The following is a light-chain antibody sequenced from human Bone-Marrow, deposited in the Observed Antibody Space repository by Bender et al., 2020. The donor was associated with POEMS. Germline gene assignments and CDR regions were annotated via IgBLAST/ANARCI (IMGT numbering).Light chain of an antibody. CDR3: CSYSGSSTWM. CDR1: SSDVDDYTL. CDR2: EGS. J-gene: IGLJ3*02. V-gene: IGLV2-23*01. Sequence: QSALTQPASVSGSPGQSITISCTGASSDVDDYTLVSWYQQHPGKAPRLMIYEGSERHSGVSARFSGSKSGNTASLTISGLQTEDEADYYCCSYSGSSTWMFGGGTKVTVL.